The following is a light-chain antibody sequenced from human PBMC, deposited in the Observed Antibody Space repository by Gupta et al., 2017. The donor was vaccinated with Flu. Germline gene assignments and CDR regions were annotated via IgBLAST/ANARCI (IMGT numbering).Light chain of an antibody. J-gene: IGLJ2*01. V-gene: IGLV1-44*01. Sequence: ILCYGSYSKVGSNNVSWYQQMPGSAPNLLFYNDNSRHSGVPDRFSASKSGTSASLAISGLQAEDEADYYCAARDDSMNGGVFGGGTKLTVL. CDR3: AARDDSMNGGV. CDR2: NDN. CDR1: YSKVGSNN.